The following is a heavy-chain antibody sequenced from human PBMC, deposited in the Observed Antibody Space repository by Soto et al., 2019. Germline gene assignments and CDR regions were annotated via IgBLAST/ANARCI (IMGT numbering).Heavy chain of an antibody. CDR3: ARVNWQQLVLDYFDY. CDR2: FDPVHGEA. J-gene: IGHJ4*02. D-gene: IGHD6-13*01. V-gene: IGHV1-24*01. Sequence: ASVQVSRLVSGYTLPELSMHLLLEAPGKGLEWMGSFDPVHGEAIYAQRFEGRVTMTEDSSTDTAYIEMSSLRSEDTAAYYCARVNWQQLVLDYFDYWGQGTLVTVSS. CDR1: GYTLPELS.